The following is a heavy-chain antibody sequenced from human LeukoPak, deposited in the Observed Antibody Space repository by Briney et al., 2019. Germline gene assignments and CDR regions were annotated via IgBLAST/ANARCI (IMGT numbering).Heavy chain of an antibody. CDR2: IYLGDSDT. Sequence: GESLKISCKGSGYSFTSYWIGWVRQMPGKGLEWMGIIYLGDSDTRYSPSFQGQVTISADKSISTAYLQWSSLKASDTAMYYCARHGQTAAGTTRAAFDIWGQGTMVTVSS. CDR3: ARHGQTAAGTTRAAFDI. D-gene: IGHD6-13*01. CDR1: GYSFTSYW. V-gene: IGHV5-51*01. J-gene: IGHJ3*02.